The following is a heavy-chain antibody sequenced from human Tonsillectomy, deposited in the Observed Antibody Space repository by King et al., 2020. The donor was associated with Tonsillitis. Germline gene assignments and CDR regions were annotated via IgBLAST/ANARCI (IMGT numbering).Heavy chain of an antibody. CDR3: GGSPWGGAFDI. D-gene: IGHD1-26*01. Sequence: VQPVESGGGLVKPGGSLRLSCAASGFTFSNAWMSWVRQAPGKGLELVGRIESKTDGGTTDYAAPVRGRFTISRDDSKNTLYLQMNTLTTEDTAVYYCGGSPWGGAFDIWGQGTMVTVSS. CDR2: IESKTDGGTT. V-gene: IGHV3-15*04. J-gene: IGHJ3*02. CDR1: GFTFSNAW.